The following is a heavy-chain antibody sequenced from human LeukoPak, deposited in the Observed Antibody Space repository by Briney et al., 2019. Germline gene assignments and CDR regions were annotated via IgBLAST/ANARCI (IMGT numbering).Heavy chain of an antibody. CDR3: AKQPNYYDSSGRDY. Sequence: QSGGSLRLSCAASGFTFSSYAMSWVRQAPGKGLEWVSAISGSGGSTYYADSVKGRFTISRDNSKNTLYLQMNSLRAEDTAVYYCAKQPNYYDSSGRDYWGPGTTVTVSS. D-gene: IGHD3-22*01. V-gene: IGHV3-23*01. CDR2: ISGSGGST. CDR1: GFTFSSYA. J-gene: IGHJ4*03.